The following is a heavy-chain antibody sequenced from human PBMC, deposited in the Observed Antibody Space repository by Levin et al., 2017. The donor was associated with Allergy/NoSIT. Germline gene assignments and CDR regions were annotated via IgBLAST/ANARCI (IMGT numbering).Heavy chain of an antibody. CDR3: ARNDSGDYVQNFDY. CDR1: GYTFTDHY. CDR2: VNCNSGDT. J-gene: IGHJ4*02. D-gene: IGHD4-17*01. Sequence: ASVKVSCEAAGYTFTDHYMHWVRQAPGQGLEWMGWVNCNSGDTHYAQKFQDRVTMTRDTSITTAYIEVSRLRFDDTALYFCARNDSGDYVQNFDYWGQGTLVTVSS. V-gene: IGHV1-2*02.